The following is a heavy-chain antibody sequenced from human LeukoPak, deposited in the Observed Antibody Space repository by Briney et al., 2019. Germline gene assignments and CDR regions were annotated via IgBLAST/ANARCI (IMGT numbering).Heavy chain of an antibody. CDR2: INPNSGGT. Sequence: ASVKVSCKASGYTFTGYYMHWVRQAPGQGLEWMGWINPNSGGTNYAQKFQGRVTMTRDTSISTAYMELSRLRSDDTAVYYCARGLEPGNYYNGFDYWGQGTLVTVSS. CDR3: ARGLEPGNYYNGFDY. J-gene: IGHJ4*02. D-gene: IGHD3-10*01. CDR1: GYTFTGYY. V-gene: IGHV1-2*02.